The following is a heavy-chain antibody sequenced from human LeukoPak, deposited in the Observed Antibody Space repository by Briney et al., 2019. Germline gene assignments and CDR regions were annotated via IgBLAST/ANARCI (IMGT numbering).Heavy chain of an antibody. Sequence: PSETLSLTCAVYGGSFSGYYWSWIRQPPGKGLEWIGEINHSGSTNYNPSLKSRVTISVDTSKNQFSLKLSSVTAADTAVYYCARDQQVWILEWRNDAFDIWGQGTMVTVSS. V-gene: IGHV4-34*01. CDR3: ARDQQVWILEWRNDAFDI. D-gene: IGHD3-3*01. CDR1: GGSFSGYY. CDR2: INHSGST. J-gene: IGHJ3*02.